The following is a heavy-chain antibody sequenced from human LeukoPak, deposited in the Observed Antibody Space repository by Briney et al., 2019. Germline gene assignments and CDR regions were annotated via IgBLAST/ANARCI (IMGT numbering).Heavy chain of an antibody. CDR3: AKRPRSLLTFDY. Sequence: GGSLRLSCAASGFTFSNYAMTWVRQAPGKGLEWVSTISDSGGRTNYADSVQGWFTISRDNSKNTLYLQMNSLRAEDTAVYYCAKRPRSLLTFDYWGQGTLVTVSS. CDR2: ISDSGGRT. V-gene: IGHV3-23*01. D-gene: IGHD2-21*01. J-gene: IGHJ4*02. CDR1: GFTFSNYA.